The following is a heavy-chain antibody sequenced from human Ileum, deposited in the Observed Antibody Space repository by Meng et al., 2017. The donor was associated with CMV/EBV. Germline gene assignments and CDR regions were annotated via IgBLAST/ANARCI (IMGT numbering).Heavy chain of an antibody. CDR3: AKDDCSSTSCLRGYYGMDV. D-gene: IGHD2-2*01. Sequence: SLKISYAASGLTFSSNGMHWVRQAPGKGLEWVAFIRYDGSNKYYADSVKGRFTISRDNSKNTLYLQMNSLRAEDTAVYYCAKDDCSSTSCLRGYYGMDVWGQGSTVTVSS. J-gene: IGHJ6*02. V-gene: IGHV3-30*02. CDR2: IRYDGSNK. CDR1: GLTFSSNG.